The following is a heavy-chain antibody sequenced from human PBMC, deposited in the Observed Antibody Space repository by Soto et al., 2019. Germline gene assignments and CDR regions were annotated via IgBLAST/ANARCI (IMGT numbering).Heavy chain of an antibody. CDR2: MNPNSGNT. V-gene: IGHV1-8*01. CDR3: ARGEANYYGSGTGGGGY. CDR1: GYTFTSYD. Sequence: QVQLVQSGAEVKKPGASVKVSCKASGYTFTSYDINWVRQATGQGLEWMGWMNPNSGNTGYAQKYQGRVTMTRNTSISRSYRELSSLRSEDTAVYYCARGEANYYGSGTGGGGYWGQGTLVTVSS. J-gene: IGHJ4*02. D-gene: IGHD3-10*01.